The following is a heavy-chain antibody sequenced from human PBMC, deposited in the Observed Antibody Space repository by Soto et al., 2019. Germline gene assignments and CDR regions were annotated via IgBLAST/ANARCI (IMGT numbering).Heavy chain of an antibody. CDR3: ARKDPNYYDSSGYSPYFDY. CDR2: IYYSGST. J-gene: IGHJ4*02. D-gene: IGHD3-22*01. Sequence: PSETLSLTCTVSGGSISSGGYYWSWIRQHPGKGLEWIGYIYYSGSTYYNPSLKSRVTISVDTSKNQFSLKLSSVTAADTAVYYCARKDPNYYDSSGYSPYFDYWGQGTLVTVSS. CDR1: GGSISSGGYY. V-gene: IGHV4-31*03.